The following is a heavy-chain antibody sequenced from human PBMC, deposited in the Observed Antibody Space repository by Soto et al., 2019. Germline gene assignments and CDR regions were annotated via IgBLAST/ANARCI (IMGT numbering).Heavy chain of an antibody. Sequence: ASVKVSCKASGYTFTGYYMHWVRQAPGQGLEWMGWINPNSGGTNYAQKFQGRVTMTRDTSISTAYMELSRLRSDDTAVYYCAVPREGGVRPYYYYYYGMDVWGEGTTVTVS. J-gene: IGHJ6*02. CDR3: AVPREGGVRPYYYYYYGMDV. CDR2: INPNSGGT. CDR1: GYTFTGYY. V-gene: IGHV1-2*02. D-gene: IGHD2-8*02.